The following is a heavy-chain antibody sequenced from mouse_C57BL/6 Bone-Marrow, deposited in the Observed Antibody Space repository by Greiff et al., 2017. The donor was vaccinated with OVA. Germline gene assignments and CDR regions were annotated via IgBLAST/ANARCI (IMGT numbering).Heavy chain of an antibody. V-gene: IGHV1-55*01. CDR3: ARDYYGNLFAY. D-gene: IGHD2-1*01. CDR1: GYTFTSYW. CDR2: IYPGSGST. Sequence: QVQLQQPGAELVKPGASVKMSCKASGYTFTSYWITWVKQRPGQGLEWIGDIYPGSGSTNYNEKFTSKATLTVDTSSSTAYMQLSSLTSEESAVYYCARDYYGNLFAYWGQGTLVTVSA. J-gene: IGHJ3*01.